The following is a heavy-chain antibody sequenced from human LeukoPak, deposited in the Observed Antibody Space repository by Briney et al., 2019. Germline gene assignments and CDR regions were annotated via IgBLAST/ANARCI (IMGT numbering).Heavy chain of an antibody. CDR1: GYTFSTYG. D-gene: IGHD6-6*01. J-gene: IGHJ4*02. Sequence: ASVKVSCKASGYTFSTYGISWVRQAPGQGREGMGWISGYNGNTNYAQKLQGRVTMTTDTSTSTAYMELRSLRSDDTAVYYCARAPLYGSCEYWGQGTLVTVSS. V-gene: IGHV1-18*01. CDR2: ISGYNGNT. CDR3: ARAPLYGSCEY.